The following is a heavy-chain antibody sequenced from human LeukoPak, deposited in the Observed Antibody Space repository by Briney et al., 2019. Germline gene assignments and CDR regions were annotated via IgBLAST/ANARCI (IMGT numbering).Heavy chain of an antibody. CDR3: CGGCSGGSCYSSSPDAFDI. CDR2: IIPIFGTA. D-gene: IGHD2-15*01. J-gene: IGHJ3*02. Sequence: ASVKVSCKASGGTFSSYAISWVRQAPGQGLEWMGGIIPIFGTANYAQKFQGRVTITTDESTSTAYMELSSLRSEDTAVYYCCGGCSGGSCYSSSPDAFDIWGQGTMVTVS. V-gene: IGHV1-69*05. CDR1: GGTFSSYA.